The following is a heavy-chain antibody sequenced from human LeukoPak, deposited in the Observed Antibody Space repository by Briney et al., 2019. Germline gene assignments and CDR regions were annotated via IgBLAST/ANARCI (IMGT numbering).Heavy chain of an antibody. CDR1: GFTFSSYA. Sequence: GGSLRLSCAASGFTFSSYAMSWVRQAPGKGLEWVSAISGSGGSTYYADSVKGRFTISRDNSKNTLYLQMNSLRAEDTAVYYCASKNYYDSSSPEDYWGQGTLVTVSS. D-gene: IGHD3-22*01. V-gene: IGHV3-23*01. CDR3: ASKNYYDSSSPEDY. J-gene: IGHJ4*02. CDR2: ISGSGGST.